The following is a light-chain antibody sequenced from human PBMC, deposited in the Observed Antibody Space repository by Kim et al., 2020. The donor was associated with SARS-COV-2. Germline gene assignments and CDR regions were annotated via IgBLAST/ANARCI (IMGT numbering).Light chain of an antibody. V-gene: IGKV3-20*01. J-gene: IGKJ1*01. CDR3: QQYGSSPCT. Sequence: SPGESVSLSCRAGRSVSSTYLAWFQQKPGKAPRLLIFGASSRPTGIPHRFSGSGSGTDFTLTINSLESEDFAGYYCQQYGSSPCTFGQGTKVDIK. CDR2: GAS. CDR1: RSVSSTY.